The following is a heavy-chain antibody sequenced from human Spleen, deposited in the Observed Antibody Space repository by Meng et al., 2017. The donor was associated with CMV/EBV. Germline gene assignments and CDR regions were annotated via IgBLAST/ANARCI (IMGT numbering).Heavy chain of an antibody. CDR1: GYTFTSYH. J-gene: IGHJ2*01. CDR2: INPRISHT. V-gene: IGHV1-46*01. Sequence: ASVKVSCKASGYTFTSYHIHWVRQGPGHGLEWLGMINPRISHTHYPQKFQGRVTMTRDTSTSTVYMELSSLTSDDTAVYHCARDTEHYSNYTYWFLDLWGRGTLVTVSS. D-gene: IGHD4-11*01. CDR3: ARDTEHYSNYTYWFLDL.